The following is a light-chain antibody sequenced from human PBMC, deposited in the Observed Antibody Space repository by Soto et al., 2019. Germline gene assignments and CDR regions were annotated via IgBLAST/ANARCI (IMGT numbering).Light chain of an antibody. CDR2: GAV. V-gene: IGKV3-15*01. J-gene: IGKJ4*01. CDR1: QSVDRN. CDR3: QQFERSPLT. Sequence: EIVMTQSPATLSVSPGESATLSCRASQSVDRNLAWYQQKPGQSPSLLIYGAVIRATGIPARFSGAGSGTDFTLTISTLQSEDFGVYYCQQFERSPLTFGGGTKVEI.